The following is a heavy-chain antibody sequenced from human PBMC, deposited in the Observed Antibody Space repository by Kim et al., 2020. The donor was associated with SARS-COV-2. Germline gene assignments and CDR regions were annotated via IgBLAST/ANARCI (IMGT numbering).Heavy chain of an antibody. J-gene: IGHJ4*02. CDR1: GFTFSSYA. CDR2: ISGSGGST. CDR3: AKGHDYGDHFDY. V-gene: IGHV3-23*01. Sequence: GGSLRLFCAASGFTFSSYAMSWVRQAPGKGLEWVSAISGSGGSTYYADSVKGRFTISRDNSKNTLYLQMNSLRAEDTAVYYCAKGHDYGDHFDYWGQGTLVPVSS. D-gene: IGHD4-17*01.